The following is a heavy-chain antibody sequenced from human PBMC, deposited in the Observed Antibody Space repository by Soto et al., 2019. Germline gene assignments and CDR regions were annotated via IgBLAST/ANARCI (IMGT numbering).Heavy chain of an antibody. D-gene: IGHD3-9*01. CDR3: AKDISRYYDILTGYYGP. CDR2: ISWNSGSI. V-gene: IGHV3-9*01. Sequence: EVQLVESGGGLVQPGRSLRLSCAASGFTFDDYVMHWVRQAPGKGLEWVSGISWNSGSIGYADSVKGRFTISRDNAKNSLYLQMNSLRAEDTALYYCAKDISRYYDILTGYYGPWGQGTLVTVSS. CDR1: GFTFDDYV. J-gene: IGHJ5*02.